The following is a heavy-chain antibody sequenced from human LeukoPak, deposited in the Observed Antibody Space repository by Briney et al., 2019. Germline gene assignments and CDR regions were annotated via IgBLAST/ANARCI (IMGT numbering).Heavy chain of an antibody. V-gene: IGHV1-18*01. CDR2: ISAYNGNT. J-gene: IGHJ4*02. CDR1: GFTFSNYG. CDR3: AREASGVVYDY. Sequence: ASVEVSCKSSGFTFSNYGIIWVRQAPGQGLEWMGWISAYNGNTNYAQKLQGRVTMTTDTSTSTAYMELRSLRSDDTAVYYCAREASGVVYDYWGQGTLVTVSS. D-gene: IGHD3-3*01.